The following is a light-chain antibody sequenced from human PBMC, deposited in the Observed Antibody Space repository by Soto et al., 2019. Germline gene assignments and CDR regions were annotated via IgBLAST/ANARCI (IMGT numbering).Light chain of an antibody. Sequence: EIVLTQSPDTLSLSPEERATLSCWASQSVSSNYLAWYRQTPGQAPRLLISGASSRATGIPDRFSGSGSGTDFTLTISRLEPEDFAVDYCQLYDSSSLFSFGPGTKVEVK. CDR1: QSVSSNY. CDR3: QLYDSSSLFS. CDR2: GAS. J-gene: IGKJ3*01. V-gene: IGKV3-20*01.